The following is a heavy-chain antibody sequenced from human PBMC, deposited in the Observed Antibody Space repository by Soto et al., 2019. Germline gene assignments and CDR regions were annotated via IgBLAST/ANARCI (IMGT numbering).Heavy chain of an antibody. J-gene: IGHJ4*02. Sequence: SETLSLTCAVYGGSFSGYYWSWIRQPPGKGLEWIGEINHSGSTNYNPSLKSRVTISVDTSKNQFSLKLTSVTAADTAVYYCARNPPTEYSGYDSEDYWGQGTLVTVSS. CDR2: INHSGST. V-gene: IGHV4-34*01. D-gene: IGHD5-12*01. CDR1: GGSFSGYY. CDR3: ARNPPTEYSGYDSEDY.